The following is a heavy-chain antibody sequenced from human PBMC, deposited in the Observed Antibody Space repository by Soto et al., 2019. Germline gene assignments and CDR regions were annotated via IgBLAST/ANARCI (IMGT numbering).Heavy chain of an antibody. CDR3: ARDRSPYYGMDV. D-gene: IGHD1-26*01. CDR1: GYTFTSYA. V-gene: IGHV1-3*01. Sequence: ASVKVSCKASGYTFTSYAMHWVRQAPGQRLEWMGWINAGNGNTKYSQKFQGRVTITRDTSASTAYMELSSLRSEDTAVYYCARDRSPYYGMDVWGQGTTVTVSS. J-gene: IGHJ6*02. CDR2: INAGNGNT.